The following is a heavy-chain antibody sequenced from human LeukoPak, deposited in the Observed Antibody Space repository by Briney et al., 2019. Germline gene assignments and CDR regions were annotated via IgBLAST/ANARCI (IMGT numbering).Heavy chain of an antibody. CDR1: GGSISPYY. V-gene: IGHV4-59*01. J-gene: IGHJ6*02. CDR2: IYYSGST. Sequence: PSETLSLTCTVSGGSISPYYWSWIRQPPGKGLEWIGYIYYSGSTNYNPSLKSRVSMSVDTSKNQFSLKLSSMTAADTAVYFCARDPKSAVGYYYYGMEVWGQGTTVTVSS. D-gene: IGHD6-19*01. CDR3: ARDPKSAVGYYYYGMEV.